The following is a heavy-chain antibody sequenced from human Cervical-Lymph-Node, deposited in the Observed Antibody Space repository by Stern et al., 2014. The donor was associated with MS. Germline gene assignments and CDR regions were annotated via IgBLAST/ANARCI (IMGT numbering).Heavy chain of an antibody. Sequence: DQLVESGAEVTKPGSSVKVSCKASGGTFSKFPSSWVRQAPGQGLEWMGGIFPVFGTPTYAQEFRGRVTIPADVSPSTVYMELSSVRSDDTAVYYCALSSETSDRWYSLGYDLGGRGTLATVSS. CDR3: ALSSETSDRWYSLGYDL. J-gene: IGHJ5*02. D-gene: IGHD6-13*01. CDR2: IFPVFGTP. V-gene: IGHV1-69*01. CDR1: GGTFSKFP.